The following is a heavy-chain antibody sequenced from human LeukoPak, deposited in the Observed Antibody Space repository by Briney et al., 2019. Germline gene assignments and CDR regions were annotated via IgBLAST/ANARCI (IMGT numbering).Heavy chain of an antibody. Sequence: ASVKVSCKASGYTFTGYYMHWVRQAPGQGLEWMGWINPNSGGTNYAQKFQGRVTMTRDTSISTAYMELSSLRSDDTAVYYCARVTLYCSSTSCLSRGADYWGQGTLVTVSS. CDR3: ARVTLYCSSTSCLSRGADY. J-gene: IGHJ4*02. CDR1: GYTFTGYY. V-gene: IGHV1-2*02. CDR2: INPNSGGT. D-gene: IGHD2-2*01.